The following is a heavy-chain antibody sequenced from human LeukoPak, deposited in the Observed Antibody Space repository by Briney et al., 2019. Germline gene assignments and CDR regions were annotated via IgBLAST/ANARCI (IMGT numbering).Heavy chain of an antibody. CDR2: IIPILGIA. Sequence: GRSLRLSCAASGFTFSSYAMHWVRQAPGKGLEWVGRIIPILGIANYAQKFQGRVTITADKSTSTAYMELSSLRSEDTAVYYCARDLANLEARHYYYYGMDVWGQGTTVTVSS. V-gene: IGHV1-69*04. J-gene: IGHJ6*02. CDR1: GFTFSSYA. CDR3: ARDLANLEARHYYYYGMDV.